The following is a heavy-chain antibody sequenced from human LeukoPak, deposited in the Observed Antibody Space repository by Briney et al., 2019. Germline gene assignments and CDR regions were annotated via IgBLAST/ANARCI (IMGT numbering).Heavy chain of an antibody. Sequence: GASVKVSCKASGYTFTSYYMHWVRQAPGQGLEGMGIINPSGGSTSYAQKFQGRVTMTRDTSTSTVYMELSSLRSEDTAVYYCARDNSVEDTAWWFDPWGQGTLVTVSS. J-gene: IGHJ5*02. V-gene: IGHV1-46*01. CDR2: INPSGGST. D-gene: IGHD4-23*01. CDR3: ARDNSVEDTAWWFDP. CDR1: GYTFTSYY.